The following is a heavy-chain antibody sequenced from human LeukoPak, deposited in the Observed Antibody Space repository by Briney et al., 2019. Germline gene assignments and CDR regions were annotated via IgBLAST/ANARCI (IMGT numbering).Heavy chain of an antibody. CDR2: ISSSSSYI. V-gene: IGHV3-21*01. Sequence: GGSLRLSCAASGFTFSSYSMNWVRQAPGKGLEWVSSISSSSSYIYYADSVKGRFTISRDNAKNSLYLQMNSLRAGDTAVYYCATHHSHTNWYFDLWGRGTLVTVSS. J-gene: IGHJ2*01. D-gene: IGHD1-14*01. CDR3: ATHHSHTNWYFDL. CDR1: GFTFSSYS.